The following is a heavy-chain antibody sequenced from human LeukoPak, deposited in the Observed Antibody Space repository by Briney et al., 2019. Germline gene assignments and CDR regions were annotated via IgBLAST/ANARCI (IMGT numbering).Heavy chain of an antibody. CDR3: AREPTGGMWAFDI. Sequence: ASVKVSCKASGYTFTSYYMRWVRQAPGQGLEWMGIINPSGGSTSYAQKFQGRVTMTRDTSTSTVYMELSRLRSEDTAVYYCAREPTGGMWAFDIWGQGTMVTVSS. J-gene: IGHJ3*02. D-gene: IGHD6-13*01. CDR2: INPSGGST. V-gene: IGHV1-46*01. CDR1: GYTFTSYY.